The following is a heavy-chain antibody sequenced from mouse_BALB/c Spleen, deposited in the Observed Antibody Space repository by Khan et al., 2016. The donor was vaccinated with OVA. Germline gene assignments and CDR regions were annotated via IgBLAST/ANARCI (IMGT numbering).Heavy chain of an antibody. Sequence: QVQLQQSGAELAKPGASVKMSCKTSGYTFTNYWMHWVKQRPGQGLEWIGYINPTTDYTEFNQKFKDKATLTADKSSSTAYMQLTSLKSEDSALYFCVNHGSSSAWFTYWGQGTLVTVSA. CDR2: INPTTDYT. J-gene: IGHJ3*01. CDR1: GYTFTNYW. D-gene: IGHD1-1*01. CDR3: VNHGSSSAWFTY. V-gene: IGHV1-7*01.